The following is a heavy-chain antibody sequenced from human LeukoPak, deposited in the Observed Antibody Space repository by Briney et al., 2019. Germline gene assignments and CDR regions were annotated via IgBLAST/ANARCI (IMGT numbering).Heavy chain of an antibody. V-gene: IGHV3-64D*06. D-gene: IGHD1-1*01. CDR1: GFTFSSYA. CDR2: ISSNGGST. CDR3: VRDGTESYFDY. Sequence: PGGSLRLSCSASGFTFSSYAMHWVRQAPGKGLEYVSAISSNGGSTYYAGSVKGRFTISRDNSKNTLYLQMSSLRAEDTAVYYCVRDGTESYFDYWGQGTLVTVSS. J-gene: IGHJ4*02.